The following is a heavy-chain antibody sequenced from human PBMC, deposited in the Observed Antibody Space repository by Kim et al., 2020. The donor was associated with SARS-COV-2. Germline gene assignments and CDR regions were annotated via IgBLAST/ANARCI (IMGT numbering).Heavy chain of an antibody. CDR3: ARTGTLGFGAGTYSPPNS. CDR1: GFSVSGNY. J-gene: IGHJ4*02. D-gene: IGHD3-10*01. Sequence: GGSLRLSCAASGFSVSGNYMSWVRQSARKGLEWVAVIYIGCNTFYADSVKGRFTISRDNSKNTLYLQMSSLRAEDTAVYYCARTGTLGFGAGTYSPPNSWGQGTLVTVSS. CDR2: IYIGCNT. V-gene: IGHV3-66*01.